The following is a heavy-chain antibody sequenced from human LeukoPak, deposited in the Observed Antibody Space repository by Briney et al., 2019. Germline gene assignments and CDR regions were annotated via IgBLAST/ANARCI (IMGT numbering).Heavy chain of an antibody. V-gene: IGHV4-38-2*02. CDR2: IYHSGST. Sequence: PSETLSLTCTVSGYSISSGYYWGWIRQPPGKGLEWIGSIYHSGSTYYNPSLKSRVTMSVDTSKNQFSLKLSSVTAADTAVYYCARYCSSTSCYLGAFDIWGQGTMVTVSS. J-gene: IGHJ3*02. CDR3: ARYCSSTSCYLGAFDI. D-gene: IGHD2-2*01. CDR1: GYSISSGYY.